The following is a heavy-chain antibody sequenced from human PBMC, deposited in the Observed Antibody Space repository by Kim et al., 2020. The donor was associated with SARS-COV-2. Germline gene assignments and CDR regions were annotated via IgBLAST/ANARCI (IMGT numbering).Heavy chain of an antibody. CDR1: GGSISSSSYY. Sequence: SETLSLTCTVSGGSISSSSYYWGWIRQPPGKGLEWIGSIYYSGSTYYNPSLKSRVTISVDTSKNQFSLKLSSVTAADTAVYYCARRLITMVQGVIITYFDYWGQGTLVTVSS. J-gene: IGHJ4*02. CDR2: IYYSGST. CDR3: ARRLITMVQGVIITYFDY. D-gene: IGHD3-10*01. V-gene: IGHV4-39*01.